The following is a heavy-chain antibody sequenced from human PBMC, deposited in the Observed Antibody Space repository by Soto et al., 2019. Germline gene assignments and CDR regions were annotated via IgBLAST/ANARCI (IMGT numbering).Heavy chain of an antibody. CDR1: GFTFSSYS. CDR3: ARDLPYGSGSYYNINSPFDY. D-gene: IGHD3-10*01. J-gene: IGHJ4*02. V-gene: IGHV3-21*01. CDR2: ISSSSSYI. Sequence: GGSLRLSCAASGFTFSSYSMNWVRQAPGKGLEWVSSISSSSSYIYYADSVKGRFTISRDNAKNSLYLQMNSLRAEDTAVYYCARDLPYGSGSYYNINSPFDYWGQGTLVTVSS.